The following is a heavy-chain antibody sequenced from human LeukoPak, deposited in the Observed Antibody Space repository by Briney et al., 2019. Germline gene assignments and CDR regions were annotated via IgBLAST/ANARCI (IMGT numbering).Heavy chain of an antibody. D-gene: IGHD6-13*01. J-gene: IGHJ4*02. CDR1: GGSISTYY. V-gene: IGHV4-59*08. CDR2: IYCSGSS. CDR3: ASRGGSSWYFDY. Sequence: PSETLSLTCTVSGGSISTYYWSWIRQPPGKGLEWIGYIYCSGSSNYNPSLKSRVTISVDTSKSQFSLKLSSVTAADTAVYYCASRGGSSWYFDYWGQGTLVTVSS.